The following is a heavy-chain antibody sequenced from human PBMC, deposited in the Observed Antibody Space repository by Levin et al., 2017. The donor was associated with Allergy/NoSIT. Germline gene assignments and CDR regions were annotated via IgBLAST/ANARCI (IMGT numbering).Heavy chain of an antibody. D-gene: IGHD2-15*01. CDR1: GFTFSNYG. CDR3: ARGPIGVVGAASTDFDY. CDR2: IWYDGSNK. V-gene: IGHV3-33*01. J-gene: IGHJ4*02. Sequence: SGGSLRLSCAASGFTFSNYGMHWVRQAPGKGLEWVAVIWYDGSNKYYADSVKGRFTISRDNSKNTLYLQMNSLRAEDTAVYYCARGPIGVVGAASTDFDYWGQGTLVTVSS.